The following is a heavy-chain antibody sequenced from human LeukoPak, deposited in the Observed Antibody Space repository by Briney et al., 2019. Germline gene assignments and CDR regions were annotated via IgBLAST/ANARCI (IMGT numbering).Heavy chain of an antibody. D-gene: IGHD3-9*01. V-gene: IGHV4-59*01. CDR1: GGSISSYY. J-gene: IGHJ4*02. CDR2: IYYSGST. CDR3: ARAGDYDILTGYYRGPHFDY. Sequence: PSETLSLTCTVSGGSISSYYWSWIRQPPGKGLEWVGYIYYSGSTNYNPSLKSRVTISVDPSKNQCSLKLSSVTAADTAVYYCARAGDYDILTGYYRGPHFDYWGQGTLVTVSS.